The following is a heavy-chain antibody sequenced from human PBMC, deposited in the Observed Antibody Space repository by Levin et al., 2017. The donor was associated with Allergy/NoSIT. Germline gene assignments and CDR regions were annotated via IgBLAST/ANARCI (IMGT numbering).Heavy chain of an antibody. CDR2: ISSNGGST. CDR1: GFTFSSYA. CDR3: VKDVFSSAAGLGRGEYFQH. Sequence: GESLKISCSASGFTFSSYAMHWVRQAPGKGLEYVSAISSNGGSTYYADSVKGRFTISRDNSKNTLYLQMSSLRAEDTAVYYCVKDVFSSAAGLGRGEYFQHWGQGTLVTVSS. V-gene: IGHV3-64D*06. D-gene: IGHD6-13*01. J-gene: IGHJ1*01.